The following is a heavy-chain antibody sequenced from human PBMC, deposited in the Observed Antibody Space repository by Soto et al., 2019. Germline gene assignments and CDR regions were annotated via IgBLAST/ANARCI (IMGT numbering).Heavy chain of an antibody. J-gene: IGHJ6*03. Sequence: SKRLSLTCDTSGDSGSSNSAGWNWIRQTQKRGLEWLGRTYYKSKWYYTYAASVKSRITVSPDTSKNQFSLQLTSVTPEDTAVNYCAIGSWYDVSDHYFMDVWDKGTTVTVSS. V-gene: IGHV6-1*01. CDR3: AIGSWYDVSDHYFMDV. D-gene: IGHD1-1*01. CDR1: GDSGSSNSAG. CDR2: TYYKSKWYY.